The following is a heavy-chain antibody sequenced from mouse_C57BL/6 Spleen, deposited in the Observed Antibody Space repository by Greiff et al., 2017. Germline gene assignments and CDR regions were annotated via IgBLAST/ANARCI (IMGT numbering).Heavy chain of an antibody. D-gene: IGHD1-1*01. V-gene: IGHV1-74*01. CDR2: FHPSDGDN. J-gene: IGHJ4*01. CDR3: AIINSSCYMDY. Sequence: QVQLKPPGAELVKPGALGKVFRKASCYTLTSYWMPRGKQRPCKGLEWIGRFHPSDGDNNYNEKFKGKATLTVDKSSSTAYMQLSSLTSEDSAVYYCAIINSSCYMDYWGKGTSVTVSS. CDR1: CYTLTSYW.